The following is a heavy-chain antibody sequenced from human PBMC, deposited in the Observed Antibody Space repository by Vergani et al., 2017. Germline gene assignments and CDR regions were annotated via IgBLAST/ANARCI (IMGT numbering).Heavy chain of an antibody. CDR2: VNHRGTT. D-gene: IGHD6-13*01. CDR3: AREISGRGYYYYYMDV. V-gene: IGHV4-34*01. CDR1: GGSLSGNF. J-gene: IGHJ6*03. Sequence: QVQLQQWGAGLLKPSETLSLTCAVSGGSLSGNFWAWLRQPPGKGLEWIGEVNHRGTTNSNPSLKSRVIISSDTSKNQFALQLSSVTAADSAVYYCAREISGRGYYYYYMDVWGKGITVTVSS.